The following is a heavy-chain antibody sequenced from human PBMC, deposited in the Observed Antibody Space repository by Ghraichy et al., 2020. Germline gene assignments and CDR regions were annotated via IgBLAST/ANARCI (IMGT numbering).Heavy chain of an antibody. CDR1: GFAFSSYW. V-gene: IGHV3-7*03. Sequence: GGSLRLSCSASGFAFSSYWMTWVRQAPGKGLEWVANIKQHGNEKFYVDSVKGRFTISRDNAKNSLYLQMNSLRAEDTAVYYCARGSDFWSGSTDYYYGMDVWGQGTTVTVSS. D-gene: IGHD3-3*01. J-gene: IGHJ6*02. CDR2: IKQHGNEK. CDR3: ARGSDFWSGSTDYYYGMDV.